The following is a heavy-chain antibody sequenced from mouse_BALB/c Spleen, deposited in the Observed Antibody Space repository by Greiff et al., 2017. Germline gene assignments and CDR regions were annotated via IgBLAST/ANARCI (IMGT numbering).Heavy chain of an antibody. Sequence: VQLQQSGAELVRSGASVKLSCTASGFNIKDYYMHWVKQRPEQGLEWIGWIDPENGDTEYAPKFQGKATMTADTSSNTAYLQLSSLTSEDTAVYYCNGQLRLPDAMDYWGQGTAVTVSA. V-gene: IGHV14-4*02. CDR2: IDPENGDT. CDR1: GFNIKDYY. CDR3: NGQLRLPDAMDY. J-gene: IGHJ4*01. D-gene: IGHD3-2*02.